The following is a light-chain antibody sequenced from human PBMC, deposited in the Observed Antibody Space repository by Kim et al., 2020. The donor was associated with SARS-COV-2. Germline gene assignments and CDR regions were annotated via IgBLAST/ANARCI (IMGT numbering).Light chain of an antibody. CDR3: QSYDSSKQV. Sequence: NFMLTQPHSVSESPGKTVTISCTRSGGSIASNYVQWYQQRPGSAPTTVIYEDNQRPSGVPDRFSGSIDSSSNSASLAISGLKTEDEADYYCQSYDSSKQVFGGGSQLTVL. J-gene: IGLJ3*02. V-gene: IGLV6-57*03. CDR1: GGSIASNY. CDR2: EDN.